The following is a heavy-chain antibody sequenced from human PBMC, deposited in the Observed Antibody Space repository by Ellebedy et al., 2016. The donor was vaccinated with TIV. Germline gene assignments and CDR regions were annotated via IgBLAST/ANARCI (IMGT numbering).Heavy chain of an antibody. V-gene: IGHV6-1*01. Sequence: SQTLSLTXXISGDSVSSNSAAWNWIRQSPSRGLEWLGRTYYRSKWYNDYAVSVKSRITINPDTSKNQFSLQLNSVTPEDTAVYYCAKDHLADDYYYYGMDVWGQGTTVTVSS. J-gene: IGHJ6*02. CDR1: GDSVSSNSAA. CDR3: AKDHLADDYYYYGMDV. D-gene: IGHD3-3*02. CDR2: TYYRSKWYN.